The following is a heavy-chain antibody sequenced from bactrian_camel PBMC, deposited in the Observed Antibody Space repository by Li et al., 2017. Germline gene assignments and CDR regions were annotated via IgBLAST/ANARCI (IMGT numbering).Heavy chain of an antibody. V-gene: IGHV3S25*01. D-gene: IGHD6*01. CDR3: AADQLYGTCRDVLDFPA. CDR2: INSAGGTT. J-gene: IGHJ4*01. Sequence: QLVESGGGSVQPGGSLILPCEASGFSLSDYWMYWVRQAPGKGLEWVSAINSAGGTTYYAPSVKGRFAISQDSATNTVYLQMNSLKPEDTGMYYCAADQLYGTCRDVLDFPARGQGTQVTV. CDR1: GFSLSDYW.